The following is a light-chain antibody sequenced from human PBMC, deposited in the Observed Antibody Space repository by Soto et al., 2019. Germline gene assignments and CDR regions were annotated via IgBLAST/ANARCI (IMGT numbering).Light chain of an antibody. CDR1: NIGSKS. CDR3: QVWDTTSDHVL. CDR2: DDS. Sequence: SYELTQPPSVSVAPGQTARITCGGSNIGSKSVHWYQQRPGQAPVLVVYDDSDRPSGIPERFSGSNSANTATLTISRVEAGDEGVYYCQVWDTTSDHVLFAGGTKLTVL. J-gene: IGLJ2*01. V-gene: IGLV3-21*02.